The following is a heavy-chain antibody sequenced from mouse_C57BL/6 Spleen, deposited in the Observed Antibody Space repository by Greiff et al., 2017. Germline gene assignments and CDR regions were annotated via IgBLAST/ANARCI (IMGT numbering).Heavy chain of an antibody. CDR1: GYAFSSSW. D-gene: IGHD2-3*01. V-gene: IGHV1-82*01. J-gene: IGHJ1*03. Sequence: QVQLQQSGPELVKPGASVKISCKASGYAFSSSWMNWVKQRPGKGLEWIGRIYPGDGDTNYNGKFKGKATLTADKSSSTAYMQLSSLTSEDSAVYFCARYTYDPYWYFDVWGTGTTATVSS. CDR3: ARYTYDPYWYFDV. CDR2: IYPGDGDT.